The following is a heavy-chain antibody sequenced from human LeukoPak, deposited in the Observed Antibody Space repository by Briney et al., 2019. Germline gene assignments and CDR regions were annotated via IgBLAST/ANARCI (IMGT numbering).Heavy chain of an antibody. CDR1: GYSISSGYY. V-gene: IGHV4-38-2*01. D-gene: IGHD3-10*01. CDR2: IYHSGST. Sequence: SETLSLTCAVSGYSISSGYYWGWIRQPPGKGLEWIGSIYHSGSTYYNPSLKSRVTISVDTSKNQFSLKLSSVTAADTAVYYCARSGITMVRGGYFDYWGQGTLVTVSS. J-gene: IGHJ4*02. CDR3: ARSGITMVRGGYFDY.